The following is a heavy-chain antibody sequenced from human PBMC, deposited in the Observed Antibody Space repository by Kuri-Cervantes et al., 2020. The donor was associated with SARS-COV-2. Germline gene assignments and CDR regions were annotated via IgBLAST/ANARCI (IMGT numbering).Heavy chain of an antibody. Sequence: GSLRLSCAVYGGSSSGYYWSWIRQPPGKGLEWIGEINHSGSTDYNPSLKSRVTISVDTSKNQFSLKLSSVTAADTAVYYCARVSHYDFWSGYYTPDAFDIWGQGTMVTVSS. D-gene: IGHD3-3*01. CDR1: GGSSSGYY. V-gene: IGHV4-34*01. CDR3: ARVSHYDFWSGYYTPDAFDI. CDR2: INHSGST. J-gene: IGHJ3*02.